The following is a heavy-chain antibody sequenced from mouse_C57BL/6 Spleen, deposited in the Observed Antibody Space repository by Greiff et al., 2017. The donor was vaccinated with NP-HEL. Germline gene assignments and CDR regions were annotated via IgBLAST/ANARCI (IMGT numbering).Heavy chain of an antibody. J-gene: IGHJ2*01. CDR2: IDPSDSYT. CDR3: ARNYDGYFDY. Sequence: QVQLQQSGAELVMPGASVKLSCKASGSTFTSSWLHWVKQRPEQGLEWIGEIDPSDSYTNYNQKFKGKSTLTVDKSSSTAYMQLSSLTSEDSAVYYCARNYDGYFDYWGQGTTLTVSS. V-gene: IGHV1-69*01. D-gene: IGHD2-3*01. CDR1: GSTFTSSW.